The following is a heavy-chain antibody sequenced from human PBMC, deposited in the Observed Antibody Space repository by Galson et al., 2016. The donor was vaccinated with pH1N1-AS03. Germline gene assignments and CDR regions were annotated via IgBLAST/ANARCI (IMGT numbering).Heavy chain of an antibody. J-gene: IGHJ4*02. CDR1: GFSLSTGGVH. Sequence: PALVKPTQTLTLTCTFSGFSLSTGGVHVAWIRQPPGKALEWLALIFWDGETRYNPYLGHKLTITKDTSKNQVLLTMTNMDPVDTAAYYCARITHVNEGLDFWGQGTLVTVSS. V-gene: IGHV2-5*02. CDR2: IFWDGET. D-gene: IGHD2-8*01. CDR3: ARITHVNEGLDF.